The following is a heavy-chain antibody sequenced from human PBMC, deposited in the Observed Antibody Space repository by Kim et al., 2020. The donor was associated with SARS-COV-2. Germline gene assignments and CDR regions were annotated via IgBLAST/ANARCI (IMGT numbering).Heavy chain of an antibody. CDR3: ASSWSHLKTDY. CDR1: GGTFSSYA. CDR2: IIPILGIA. Sequence: SVKVSCKASGGTFSSYAISWVRQAPGQGLEWMGRIIPILGIANYAQKFQGRVTITADKSTSTAYMEMSSMRSEDTAVYYCASSWSHLKTDYWGQGTLVT. J-gene: IGHJ4*02. D-gene: IGHD6-13*01. V-gene: IGHV1-69*04.